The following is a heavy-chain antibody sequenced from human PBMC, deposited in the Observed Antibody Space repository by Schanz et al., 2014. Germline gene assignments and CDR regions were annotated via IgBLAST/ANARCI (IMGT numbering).Heavy chain of an antibody. V-gene: IGHV3-7*03. CDR3: AKGSRSGSKVMDV. J-gene: IGHJ6*03. CDR1: GLTFTSAW. D-gene: IGHD3-10*01. Sequence: EVQLVESGGGLIQPGRSLRLSCAASGLTFTSAWMSWVRQAPGKGLEWVANIKKDGSEKYYVDSVKGRFTISRDNAKNSLYLQMNSLRPEDTALYYCAKGSRSGSKVMDVWGKGTTVTVSS. CDR2: IKKDGSEK.